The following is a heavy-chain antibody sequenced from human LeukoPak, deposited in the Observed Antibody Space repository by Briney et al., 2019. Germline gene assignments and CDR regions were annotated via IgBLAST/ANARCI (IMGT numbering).Heavy chain of an antibody. CDR1: GGSISSGSYY. Sequence: PPQTLSLTCTVSGGSISSGSYYWSWIRQPAGKGLEWIGRIYTSGSTSYNPSLKSRVTISVDTSKNQFSLKLSSVTAADTAVYYCARDPNYDFWSGYLSFDIWGQGTMVTVSS. V-gene: IGHV4-61*02. D-gene: IGHD3-3*01. J-gene: IGHJ3*02. CDR2: IYTSGST. CDR3: ARDPNYDFWSGYLSFDI.